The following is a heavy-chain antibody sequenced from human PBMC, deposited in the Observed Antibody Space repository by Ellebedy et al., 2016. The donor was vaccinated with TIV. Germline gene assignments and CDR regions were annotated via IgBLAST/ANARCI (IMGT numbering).Heavy chain of an antibody. D-gene: IGHD1-14*01. CDR3: ARLRQSRDRSHWYFDL. Sequence: SETLSLXXTVSGDSISSYYWSWIRQPAGKGLEWIGRIQTSGNANHNPSLRSRVTMSVDTSKNQFSLKLSSVTAADTAVYFCARLRQSRDRSHWYFDLWGRGTLVTVSS. V-gene: IGHV4-4*07. CDR1: GDSISSYY. CDR2: IQTSGNA. J-gene: IGHJ2*01.